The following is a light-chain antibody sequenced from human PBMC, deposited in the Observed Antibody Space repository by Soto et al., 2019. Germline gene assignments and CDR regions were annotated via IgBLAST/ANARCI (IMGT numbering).Light chain of an antibody. Sequence: QPVLTQPPSASRTPGQRVTIPCSGSSSDIGSNSVNWYQQLPGAAPRLIIYANDHRPSGVPDRFSASKSGTSASLAISGVRSEDEAFYYCATWSDSLKGWVFGGGTKVTVL. CDR3: ATWSDSLKGWV. CDR1: SSDIGSNS. CDR2: AND. V-gene: IGLV1-44*01. J-gene: IGLJ3*02.